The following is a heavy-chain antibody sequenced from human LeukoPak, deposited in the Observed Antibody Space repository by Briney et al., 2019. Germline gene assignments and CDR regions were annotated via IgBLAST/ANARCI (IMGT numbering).Heavy chain of an antibody. CDR2: IYSGGST. CDR1: GFTVSSNY. J-gene: IGHJ4*02. V-gene: IGHV3-53*01. D-gene: IGHD6-13*01. Sequence: GGSLRLSCAASGFTVSSNYMSWVRQAPGKRLEWVSVIYSGGSTYYADSVKGRFTISRDNSKNTLYLQMNSLRAEDTAVYYCARDPVAGTFDYWGQGTLVTVSS. CDR3: ARDPVAGTFDY.